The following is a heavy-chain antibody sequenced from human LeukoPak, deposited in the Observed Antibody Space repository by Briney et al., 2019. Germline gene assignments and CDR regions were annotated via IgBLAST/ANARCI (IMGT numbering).Heavy chain of an antibody. Sequence: ASVKVSCKASGYTFTGHYMHWVRQAPGQGLEWMGWINPNSGGTNYAQKFQGRVTMTRDTSISTAYMELSRLRSDDTAVYYCAGLTTANNWFDPWGQGTLVTVSS. D-gene: IGHD1-1*01. CDR3: AGLTTANNWFDP. CDR2: INPNSGGT. J-gene: IGHJ5*02. V-gene: IGHV1-2*02. CDR1: GYTFTGHY.